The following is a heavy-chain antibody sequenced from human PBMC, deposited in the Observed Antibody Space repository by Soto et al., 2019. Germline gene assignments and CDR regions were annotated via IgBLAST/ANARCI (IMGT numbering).Heavy chain of an antibody. V-gene: IGHV1-69*08. D-gene: IGHD3-16*01. J-gene: IGHJ5*02. CDR2: IIPILGIA. Sequence: QVQLVQSGAEVKKPGSSVKVSCKASGGTFSSYTISWVRQAPGQGLEWMGRIIPILGIANYAQKFQGRVTITAAKSTSTAYMELRSLRSEDTAVYYCAREGLEDGGWFDPWGQGTLVTVSS. CDR3: AREGLEDGGWFDP. CDR1: GGTFSSYT.